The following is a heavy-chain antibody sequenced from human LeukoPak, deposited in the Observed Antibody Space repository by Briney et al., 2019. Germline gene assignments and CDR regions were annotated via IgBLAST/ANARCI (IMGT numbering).Heavy chain of an antibody. CDR1: GFTFSSFA. CDR3: ARDGVVGARYNYYYHMDV. J-gene: IGHJ6*03. Sequence: PGGSLRLSCAASGFTFSSFAMHWVRQPPGKGLEWVALMTYDGSRINYADSVKGRLTMSRDNFRNTLHLQMDSLRPEDTAVYYCARDGVVGARYNYYYHMDVWGKGSTVTVSS. V-gene: IGHV3-30*04. CDR2: MTYDGSRI. D-gene: IGHD1-26*01.